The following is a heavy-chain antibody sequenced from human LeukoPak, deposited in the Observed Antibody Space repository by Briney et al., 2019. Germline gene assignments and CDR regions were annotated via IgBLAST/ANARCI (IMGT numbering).Heavy chain of an antibody. D-gene: IGHD2-2*02. J-gene: IGHJ3*02. Sequence: SETLSLTCTVSGGSISSYYWSWIRQPAGKGLEWIGRIYTSGSTNYNPSLKSRVTMSVDTSKNQFSLKLSSVAAADTAVYYCARDYNRYCSSTSCYSDAFDIWGQGTMVTVSS. CDR1: GGSISSYY. CDR2: IYTSGST. V-gene: IGHV4-4*07. CDR3: ARDYNRYCSSTSCYSDAFDI.